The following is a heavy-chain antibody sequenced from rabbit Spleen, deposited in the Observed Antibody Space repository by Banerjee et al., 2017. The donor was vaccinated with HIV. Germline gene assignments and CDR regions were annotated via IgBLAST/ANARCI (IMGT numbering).Heavy chain of an antibody. Sequence: LVEYGGDLVQPGASLTLTCTASGFDFSAYTYMCWVRQAPGKGLEWIACTVGGRSTFTYYASWAKGRFTISKASSTTVTLQMTSLTAADTATYFCARDTATSFSTYGMDLWGPGTLVTVS. V-gene: IGHV1S40*01. J-gene: IGHJ6*01. CDR2: TVGGRSTFT. CDR1: GFDFSAYTY. CDR3: ARDTATSFSTYGMDL. D-gene: IGHD1-1*01.